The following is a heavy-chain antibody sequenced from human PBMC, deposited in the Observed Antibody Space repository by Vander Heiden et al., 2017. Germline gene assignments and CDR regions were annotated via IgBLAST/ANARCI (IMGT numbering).Heavy chain of an antibody. J-gene: IGHJ3*02. CDR3: ARELRGESWSHEAFDI. D-gene: IGHD1-26*01. CDR2: INPNSGGT. V-gene: IGHV1-2*02. Sequence: QVQLVQSGAEVKQPGASVKVSCKASGYTFTGYYMHWVRQAPGQGLEWMGWINPNSGGTKYAQNVQGGVTMTRDTSISTAYMERSRMRPQENAVYYCARELRGESWSHEAFDIRGEGTIV. CDR1: GYTFTGYY.